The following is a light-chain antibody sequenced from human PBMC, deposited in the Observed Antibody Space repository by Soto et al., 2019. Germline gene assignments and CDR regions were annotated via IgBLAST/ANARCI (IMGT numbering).Light chain of an antibody. J-gene: IGLJ1*01. Sequence: QSVLTQPASVSVSPGQSIAISCSGTSSDVGAYNFVPWYQHHPGRAPQLIIYEVTIRPSGVSNRFSGSKSGNSASLTISGLQAEDEADYYCTSYTTTNTPYVSGSGTKVTVL. CDR1: SSDVGAYNF. CDR2: EVT. V-gene: IGLV2-14*01. CDR3: TSYTTTNTPYV.